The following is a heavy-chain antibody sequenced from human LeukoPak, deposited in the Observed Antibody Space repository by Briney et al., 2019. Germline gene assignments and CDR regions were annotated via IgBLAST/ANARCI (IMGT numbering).Heavy chain of an antibody. V-gene: IGHV3-53*01. CDR1: GFSFSNNY. CDR3: ARSYTGYDL. D-gene: IGHD5-12*01. CDR2: IYSRGGT. J-gene: IGHJ4*02. Sequence: GGSLRLSCAVSGFSFSNNYMNWVRQAPGKGLEWVSLIYSRGGTSYADSVKGRFTISRDNAKNSLYLQMNSLRAEDTAVYYCARSYTGYDLWGQGTLVTVSS.